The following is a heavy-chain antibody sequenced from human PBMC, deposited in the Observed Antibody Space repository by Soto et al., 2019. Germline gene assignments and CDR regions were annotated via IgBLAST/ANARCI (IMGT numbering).Heavy chain of an antibody. CDR2: IYYSGST. D-gene: IGHD3-10*01. Sequence: SETLSLTCTVSGGSISSGGYYWSWIRQHPGKGLEWIGYIYYSGSTYYNPSLKSRVTISVDTSKNQFSLKLSSVTAADTAVYYCARETTMVRGAGMDVWGQGTTVTVSS. J-gene: IGHJ6*02. V-gene: IGHV4-31*03. CDR3: ARETTMVRGAGMDV. CDR1: GGSISSGGYY.